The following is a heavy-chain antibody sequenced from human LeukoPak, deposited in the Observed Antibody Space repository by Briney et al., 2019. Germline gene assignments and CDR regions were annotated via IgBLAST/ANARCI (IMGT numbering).Heavy chain of an antibody. V-gene: IGHV3-30-3*01. J-gene: IGHJ4*02. Sequence: GGSLRLSCAASGFTFSSYAMHWVRQAPGKGPEWVAVISYDGSNKYYADSVKGRFTISRDNSKNTLYLQMNSLRAEDTAVYYCARDGTGTPTLDYWGQGTLVTVSS. CDR3: ARDGTGTPTLDY. CDR2: ISYDGSNK. D-gene: IGHD1-1*01. CDR1: GFTFSSYA.